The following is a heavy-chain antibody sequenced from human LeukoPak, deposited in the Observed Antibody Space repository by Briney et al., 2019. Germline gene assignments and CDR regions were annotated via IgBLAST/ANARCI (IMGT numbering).Heavy chain of an antibody. CDR1: GGSISSSSYY. CDR3: ARAGYRVSGSYLGRRGFYYMDV. D-gene: IGHD1-26*01. Sequence: SETLSLTCTVSGGSISSSSYYWGWIRQPPGKGLEWIGSIYYSGSTYYNPSLKSRVTISVDTSKNQFSLKLSSVTAADTAVYYCARAGYRVSGSYLGRRGFYYMDVWGKGTTVTVSS. J-gene: IGHJ6*03. V-gene: IGHV4-39*07. CDR2: IYYSGST.